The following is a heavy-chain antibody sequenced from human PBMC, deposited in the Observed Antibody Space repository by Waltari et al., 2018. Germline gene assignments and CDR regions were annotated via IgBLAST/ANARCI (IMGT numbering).Heavy chain of an antibody. J-gene: IGHJ4*02. CDR2: ISNKANSDAT. CDR3: TSGYCSGGSCYGY. Sequence: EVQLVESGGGLVQPGGSLNLSCAAQGLPFSGFSSHWVRQASGKGLEWVGRISNKANSDATAYAASVKGRFTISRDDSKNTAYLQMNSLKTEDTAVYYCTSGYCSGGSCYGYWGQGTLVTVSS. CDR1: GLPFSGFS. D-gene: IGHD2-15*01. V-gene: IGHV3-73*01.